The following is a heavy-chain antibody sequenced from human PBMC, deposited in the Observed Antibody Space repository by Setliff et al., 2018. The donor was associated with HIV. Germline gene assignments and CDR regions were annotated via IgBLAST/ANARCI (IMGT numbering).Heavy chain of an antibody. Sequence: ASVKVSCKTSGYTFTGYYVNWVRQAPGQGLEWMGRINPNSGGTDYAQKFQGRVSMTRDRSISTVYMELSRLTSDDTAMYYCARVAVEWEITVFGVVSYDAFDVWGQGTKVTVSS. CDR1: GYTFTGYY. CDR3: ARVAVEWEITVFGVVSYDAFDV. V-gene: IGHV1-2*06. D-gene: IGHD3-3*01. CDR2: INPNSGGT. J-gene: IGHJ3*01.